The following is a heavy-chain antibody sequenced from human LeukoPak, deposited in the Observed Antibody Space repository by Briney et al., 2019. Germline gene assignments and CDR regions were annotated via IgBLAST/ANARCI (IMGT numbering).Heavy chain of an antibody. Sequence: SETLSLTCTVSGGSISSYYWSWIRQPPGKGLEWIGYIYYSGSTNYNPSLKSRVTISVDTSKNQFSLKLSSVTAADTAVYYWAGGPPRYYYGSGFYGMDGWGQGTKVTVSS. V-gene: IGHV4-59*01. D-gene: IGHD3-10*01. CDR2: IYYSGST. J-gene: IGHJ6*02. CDR3: AGGPPRYYYGSGFYGMDG. CDR1: GGSISSYY.